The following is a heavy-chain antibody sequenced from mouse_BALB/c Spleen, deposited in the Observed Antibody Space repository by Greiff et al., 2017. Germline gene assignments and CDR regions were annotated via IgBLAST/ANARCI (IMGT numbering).Heavy chain of an antibody. CDR1: GFTFSDYY. CDR3: ARDRRDGNYAMDD. CDR2: ISDGGSYT. V-gene: IGHV5-4*02. J-gene: IGHJ4*01. Sequence: EVKLVESGGGLVKPGGSLKLSCAASGFTFSDYYMYWVRQTPEKRLEWVATISDGGSYTYYPDSVKGRFTISRDNAKNNLYLQMSSLKSEDTAMYYCARDRRDGNYAMDDWGQGTSVTVSS. D-gene: IGHD2-1*01.